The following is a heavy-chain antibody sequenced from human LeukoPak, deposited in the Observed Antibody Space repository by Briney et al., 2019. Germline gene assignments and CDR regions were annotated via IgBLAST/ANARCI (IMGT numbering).Heavy chain of an antibody. CDR1: GGSISSYY. D-gene: IGHD3-10*01. V-gene: IGHV4-59*01. J-gene: IGHJ4*02. CDR2: IYYGGST. CDR3: ARALGFGLNDY. Sequence: SETLSFTCTVSGGSISSYYWSWIRQPPGKGLEWIGYIYYGGSTNYNPSPKSRVTISVDTSKNQFSLELRSVTAADAAVYYCARALGFGLNDYRGQGTLVTVSS.